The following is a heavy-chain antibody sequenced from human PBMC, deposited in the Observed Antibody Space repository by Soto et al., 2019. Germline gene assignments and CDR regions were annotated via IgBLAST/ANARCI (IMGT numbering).Heavy chain of an antibody. J-gene: IGHJ4*02. CDR2: INAGNGNT. Sequence: QVQLVQSGAEEKKPGASVKVSCKASGYTFTTYAMHWVRQAPGQRLEWMGWINAGNGNTKYSQKFQGRVTITRDTSASTAYMELSSLRSEDTAVYYCARAVTVPADFDYWGQGTLVTVSS. CDR3: ARAVTVPADFDY. D-gene: IGHD6-19*01. V-gene: IGHV1-3*05. CDR1: GYTFTTYA.